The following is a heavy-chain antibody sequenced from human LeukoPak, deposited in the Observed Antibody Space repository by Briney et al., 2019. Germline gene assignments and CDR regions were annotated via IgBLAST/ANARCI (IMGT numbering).Heavy chain of an antibody. CDR3: GRASSSWSNCFDY. J-gene: IGHJ4*02. CDR2: ISYDGSNK. D-gene: IGHD6-13*01. CDR1: GFTFSSYG. Sequence: GRSLRLSRAASGFTFSSYGMHWVRQAPGKGLEWVAVISYDGSNKYYADSVKGRFTISRDNSKNTLYLQMNSLRAEDTAVYYCGRASSSWSNCFDYWGQGALVTVSS. V-gene: IGHV3-30*03.